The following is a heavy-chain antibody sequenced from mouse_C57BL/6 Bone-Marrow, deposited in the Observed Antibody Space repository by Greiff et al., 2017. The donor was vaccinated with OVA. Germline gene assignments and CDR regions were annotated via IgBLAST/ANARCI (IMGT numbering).Heavy chain of an antibody. D-gene: IGHD1-1*01. CDR1: GYTFTSYW. Sequence: VQLQQPGAELVKPGASVKMSCKASGYTFTSYWITWVKQRPGQGLEWIGDIYPGSGSTNYNEKFKSKATLTVDTSSSTAYMQLSSLTSEDSAVYYCARDTTVVASFDYWGRGTTLTVSS. V-gene: IGHV1-55*01. J-gene: IGHJ2*01. CDR2: IYPGSGST. CDR3: ARDTTVVASFDY.